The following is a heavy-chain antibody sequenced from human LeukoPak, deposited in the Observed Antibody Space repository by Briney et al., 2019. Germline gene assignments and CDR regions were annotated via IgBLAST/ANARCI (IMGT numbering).Heavy chain of an antibody. V-gene: IGHV1-69*01. J-gene: IGHJ6*04. CDR2: ILPIFGTA. CDR1: AGTFSSYA. Sequence: ASVKVSCKASAGTFSSYAMSWVRHAPGQGLEWMGGILPIFGTANYAQKFQGRVTITADESTSTAYMELSSLRSEDTAVYYCARTQIDHVKYGMDVWGKGTTVTVSS. CDR3: ARTQIDHVKYGMDV.